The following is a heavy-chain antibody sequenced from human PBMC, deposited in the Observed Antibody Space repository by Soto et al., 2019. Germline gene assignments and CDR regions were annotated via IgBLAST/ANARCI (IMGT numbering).Heavy chain of an antibody. CDR3: PRGMNYDFWSVYCYYFDY. D-gene: IGHD3-3*01. J-gene: IGHJ4*02. Sequence: ASVKVSCKASGYTFTSYDINWVRQATGQGXEWMGWMNPNSGNTGYAHKFQGRVTMTTSTSISTAYMELSSLRSEDTAVYYFPRGMNYDFWSVYCYYFDYWGQGTLVTVSS. CDR2: MNPNSGNT. V-gene: IGHV1-8*01. CDR1: GYTFTSYD.